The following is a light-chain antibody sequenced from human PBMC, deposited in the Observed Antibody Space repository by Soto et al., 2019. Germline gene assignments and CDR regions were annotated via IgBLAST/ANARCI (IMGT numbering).Light chain of an antibody. J-gene: IGKJ4*01. CDR2: AAS. CDR1: QSISGY. V-gene: IGKV1-39*01. CDR3: QQSYITPRT. Sequence: DLQMTQSPSSLSASVGDRVTITCRASQSISGYLNWYQQKPGKAPKLLIYAASSLQSGVPSRFSGRGSGTDFTLTISSLQPEDFATYYCQQSYITPRTFGGGTRVEIK.